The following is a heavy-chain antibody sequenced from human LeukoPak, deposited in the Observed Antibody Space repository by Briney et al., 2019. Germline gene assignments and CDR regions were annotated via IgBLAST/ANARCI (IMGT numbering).Heavy chain of an antibody. D-gene: IGHD2/OR15-2a*01. Sequence: GESLKISCQGSGHNFNTYWIGWVRQMPGKGLEWMGIIYPEDSDARYSPSFHGHGPISADKSISTAYLQWSTLKASDTATYYCARRGSSSSHFDSWGRGTQVIVSS. CDR2: IYPEDSDA. V-gene: IGHV5-51*01. CDR1: GHNFNTYW. CDR3: ARRGSSSSHFDS. J-gene: IGHJ4*01.